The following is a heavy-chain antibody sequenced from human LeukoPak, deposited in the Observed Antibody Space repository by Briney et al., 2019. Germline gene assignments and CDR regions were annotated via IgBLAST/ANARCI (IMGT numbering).Heavy chain of an antibody. CDR2: ISSSGSTI. CDR3: ARDIVATTSFDY. Sequence: GGSLRLSCAASGFTFSDYYMSWIRQAPGKGLEWVSYISSSGSTIYYADSVKGQFTISRDNAKNSLYLQMNSLRAEDTAVYYCARDIVATTSFDYWGQGTLVTVSS. D-gene: IGHD5-12*01. V-gene: IGHV3-11*01. J-gene: IGHJ4*02. CDR1: GFTFSDYY.